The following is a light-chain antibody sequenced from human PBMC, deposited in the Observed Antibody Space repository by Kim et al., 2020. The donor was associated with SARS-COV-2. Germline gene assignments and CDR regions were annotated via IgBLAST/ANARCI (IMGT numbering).Light chain of an antibody. CDR2: GKN. CDR1: SLRSYY. Sequence: AVGQTVRITCQGDSLRSYYASWYQQQPGQAPVLVIYGKNNRPSGIPDRFSGSSSGNTASLTITGAQAEDEADYYCNSRDSSGNHLVFGGGTQLTVL. CDR3: NSRDSSGNHLV. J-gene: IGLJ2*01. V-gene: IGLV3-19*01.